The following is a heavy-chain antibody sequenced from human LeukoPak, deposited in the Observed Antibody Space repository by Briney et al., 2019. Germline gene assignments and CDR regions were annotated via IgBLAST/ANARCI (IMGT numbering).Heavy chain of an antibody. CDR1: GFTFRSYE. D-gene: IGHD1-26*01. J-gene: IGHJ4*02. CDR3: ARDRGGSGSYYVSCFDY. CDR2: ISSSGSTM. Sequence: GGSLRLSCAASGFTFRSYEMNWVRQAPGKGLEWVSYISSSGSTMFYADSVKGRFTISRDNAKNSLYLQMNSLRAEDTALYYCARDRGGSGSYYVSCFDYWGQGTLVTVSS. V-gene: IGHV3-48*03.